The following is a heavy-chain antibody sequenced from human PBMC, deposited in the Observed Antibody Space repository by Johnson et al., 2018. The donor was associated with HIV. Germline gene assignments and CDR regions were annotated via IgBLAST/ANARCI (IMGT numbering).Heavy chain of an antibody. D-gene: IGHD3-22*01. J-gene: IGHJ3*02. Sequence: EVQLVESGGGVIRPGGSLRLSCATSGFTFDDYGMSWVRQAPGKGLEWVSGINWNGGSTGYADSVKGRFTISRDNALNSLYLQMNSLRVEDTALYYCTRGDYYHSSGYYSPDAFDIWGQGTMVTVSS. CDR2: INWNGGST. CDR1: GFTFDDYG. CDR3: TRGDYYHSSGYYSPDAFDI. V-gene: IGHV3-20*04.